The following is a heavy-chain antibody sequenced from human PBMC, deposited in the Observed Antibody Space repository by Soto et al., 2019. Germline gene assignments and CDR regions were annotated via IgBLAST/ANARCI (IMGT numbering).Heavy chain of an antibody. J-gene: IGHJ4*02. Sequence: QITLKESGPTLVKPTQTLTLTCTFSGFSLSTSRVGVGWIRQPPGKALEWLALIYWDDDKRYSPSLKSRLTITKDTSKNQVVLTMTNMDPVDTATYYCAHSRIQLWSIFFDYWGQGTLVTVSS. V-gene: IGHV2-5*02. CDR2: IYWDDDK. CDR3: AHSRIQLWSIFFDY. CDR1: GFSLSTSRVG. D-gene: IGHD5-18*01.